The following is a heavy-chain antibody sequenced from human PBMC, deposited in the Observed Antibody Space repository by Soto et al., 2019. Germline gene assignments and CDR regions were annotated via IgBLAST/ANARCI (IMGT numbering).Heavy chain of an antibody. Sequence: GGSLRLSCAASRFTFSDYGMHWVRQAPGKGLEWVAGISHGATRKSYSDSVKGRFIISRDNSKKMLYLQLNSLRAEDTAVYYCARDEHKRGLVRDYWGQGTLVTVSS. V-gene: IGHV3-30*03. D-gene: IGHD3-10*01. J-gene: IGHJ4*02. CDR2: ISHGATRK. CDR1: RFTFSDYG. CDR3: ARDEHKRGLVRDY.